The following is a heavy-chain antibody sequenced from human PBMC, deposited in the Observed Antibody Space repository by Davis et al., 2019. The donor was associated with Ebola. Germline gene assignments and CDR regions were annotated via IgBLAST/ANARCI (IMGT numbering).Heavy chain of an antibody. J-gene: IGHJ5*02. CDR3: ARGYSGWFDP. CDR1: GGSFSGYY. CDR2: INHSGST. V-gene: IGHV4-34*01. Sequence: SETLSLTCAVYGGSFSGYYWSWIRQPPGKGLEWIGEINHSGSTNYNPSLKSRVTISVDTSKNQFSLKLSSVTAADTAVYYCARGYSGWFDPWGQGTLVTVS. D-gene: IGHD1-26*01.